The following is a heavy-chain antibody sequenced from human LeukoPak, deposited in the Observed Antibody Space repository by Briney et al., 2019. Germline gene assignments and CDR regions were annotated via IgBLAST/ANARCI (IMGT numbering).Heavy chain of an antibody. CDR1: GFTFSRFA. V-gene: IGHV3-30-3*01. CDR2: ISNDGSNE. D-gene: IGHD5-18*01. CDR3: ARGQLWLLSY. Sequence: GGSLRLSCAASGFTFSRFAMYWVRQAPGKGLEWVAIISNDGSNEYYADSVKGRFTISRDNSKNTLYLQMNSLGAEDTAVYYCARGQLWLLSYWGQGTLVTVSS. J-gene: IGHJ4*02.